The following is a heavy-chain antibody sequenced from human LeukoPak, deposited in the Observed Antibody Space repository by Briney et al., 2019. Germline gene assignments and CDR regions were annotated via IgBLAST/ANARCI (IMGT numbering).Heavy chain of an antibody. V-gene: IGHV4-4*02. D-gene: IGHD3-22*01. Sequence: PSGTLSLTCAVSGGSISSSNWWRWVRQPPGKGLEWIGEIYHSGSTNYNPSLKSRVTVSVDKSKNQFSLKLSSVTAADTAVYYCARDPVNYYDSSGPLFDIWGQGTMVTVSS. CDR1: GGSISSSNW. J-gene: IGHJ3*02. CDR3: ARDPVNYYDSSGPLFDI. CDR2: IYHSGST.